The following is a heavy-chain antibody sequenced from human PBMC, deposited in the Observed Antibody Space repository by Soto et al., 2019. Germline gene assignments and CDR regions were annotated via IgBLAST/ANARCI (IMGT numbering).Heavy chain of an antibody. Sequence: ASVKVSCKASGYTFNSYYMHWVRQAPGQGLEWMGIINPSGGSTSYAQKFQGRVTMTRDTSTSTVYMELSSLRSEDTAVYYCARNYWSRYCSSTSCYTAFDIWGQGTMVT. J-gene: IGHJ3*02. V-gene: IGHV1-46*02. CDR3: ARNYWSRYCSSTSCYTAFDI. CDR1: GYTFNSYY. D-gene: IGHD2-2*02. CDR2: INPSGGST.